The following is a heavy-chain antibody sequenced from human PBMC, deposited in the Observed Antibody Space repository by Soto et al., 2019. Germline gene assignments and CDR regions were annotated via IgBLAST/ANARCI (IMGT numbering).Heavy chain of an antibody. CDR2: INHSGST. V-gene: IGHV4-34*01. Sequence: SETLSLSCAVYGGSFSGYDWSWIRQPPGKGLEWIGEINHSGSTNFNPSLKSRVTISVDTSKNQFSLKLSSVTTADTAVYYCARTADYYDSSGYLDAFDIWGQGTMVTVSS. CDR1: GGSFSGYD. D-gene: IGHD3-22*01. J-gene: IGHJ3*02. CDR3: ARTADYYDSSGYLDAFDI.